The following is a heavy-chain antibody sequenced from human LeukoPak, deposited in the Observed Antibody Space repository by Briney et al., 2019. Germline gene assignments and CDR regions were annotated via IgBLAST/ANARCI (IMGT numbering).Heavy chain of an antibody. CDR3: ARVGPGIVGATNY. D-gene: IGHD1-26*01. V-gene: IGHV1-69*02. CDR1: GGTFSSYT. Sequence: EASVKVSCKASGGTFSSYTISWVRQAPGQGLEWVGRIIPILGIANYAQKFQGRVTITADKSTSTAYMELSSLRSEDTAVYYCARVGPGIVGATNYWGQGTLVTVSS. J-gene: IGHJ4*02. CDR2: IIPILGIA.